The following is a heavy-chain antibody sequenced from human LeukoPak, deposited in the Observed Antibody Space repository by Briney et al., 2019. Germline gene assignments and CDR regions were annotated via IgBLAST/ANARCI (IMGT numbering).Heavy chain of an antibody. J-gene: IGHJ4*02. CDR2: ISGSGGSI. CDR1: GFTFSSYA. Sequence: GGSLRLSCAASGFTFSSYAMSWVRQAPGKGLEWVSAISGSGGSIYYADSVKGRFTISRDNSKNTLYLQMNSLRAEDTAVYYCAKDIGLTGVFYWGQGTLVTVSS. D-gene: IGHD2-15*01. CDR3: AKDIGLTGVFY. V-gene: IGHV3-23*01.